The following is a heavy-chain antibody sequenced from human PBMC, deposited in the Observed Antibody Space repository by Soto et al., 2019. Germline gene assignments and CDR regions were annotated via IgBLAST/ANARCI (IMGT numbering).Heavy chain of an antibody. Sequence: SETRSLTCAVSGSSISSSNWWSWVRQPPGKGLEWIGEIYHSGSTNYNPSLKSRVTISVDKSKNQFSLKLSSVTAADTAVYYCARDVGYCSGGSCYSYYYYGMDVWGQETTVTVSS. J-gene: IGHJ6*02. D-gene: IGHD2-15*01. CDR1: GSSISSSNW. V-gene: IGHV4-4*02. CDR3: ARDVGYCSGGSCYSYYYYGMDV. CDR2: IYHSGST.